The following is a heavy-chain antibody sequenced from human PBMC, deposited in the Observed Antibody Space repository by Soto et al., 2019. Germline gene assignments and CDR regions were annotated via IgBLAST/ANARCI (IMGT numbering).Heavy chain of an antibody. CDR2: ISAYNGNT. CDR3: ARLEGYSYGYGGDAFDY. D-gene: IGHD5-18*01. CDR1: GGTFSSDA. Sequence: DSVKVSCKASGGTFSSDAISWVLQAPGQGLEWMGWISAYNGNTNYAQKLQGRVTMTTDTSTSTAYMELRSLRSDDTAVYYCARLEGYSYGYGGDAFDYWGQGTLVTVSS. V-gene: IGHV1-18*01. J-gene: IGHJ4*02.